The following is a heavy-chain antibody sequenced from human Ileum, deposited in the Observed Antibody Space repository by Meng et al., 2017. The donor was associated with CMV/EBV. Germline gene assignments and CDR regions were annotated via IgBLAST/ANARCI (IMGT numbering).Heavy chain of an antibody. J-gene: IGHJ4*02. D-gene: IGHD2-21*01. Sequence: GSLRLSCTVSGGAINRSTYFWGWIRQPPGKGLEWIGSIFYSGSTYYNPSLKSRVSISVDTSKNQFSLKLDSVTAADTAVYFCARRLGHEFDSWGQGSLVTVSS. CDR1: GGAINRSTYF. CDR3: ARRLGHEFDS. V-gene: IGHV4-39*01. CDR2: IFYSGST.